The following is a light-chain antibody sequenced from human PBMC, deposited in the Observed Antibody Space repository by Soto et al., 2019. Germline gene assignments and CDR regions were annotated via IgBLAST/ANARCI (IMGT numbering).Light chain of an antibody. CDR2: SNN. CDR1: SSNIGSNT. V-gene: IGLV1-44*01. CDR3: AAWDDSLNGGYV. Sequence: QSVLTQPPSASGTPGQRVTISCSGSSSNIGSNTVNWYQQLPGTAPILLIYSNNQRPSGVPDRFSGSKSGTSASLAISGLQSEDEADYYCAAWDDSLNGGYVFGTGTKLTVL. J-gene: IGLJ1*01.